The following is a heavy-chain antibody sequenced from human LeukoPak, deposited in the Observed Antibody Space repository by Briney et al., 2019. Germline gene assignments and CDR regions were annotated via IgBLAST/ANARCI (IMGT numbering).Heavy chain of an antibody. CDR2: IYYSGST. CDR3: ARHSSAQLVQFDY. J-gene: IGHJ4*02. V-gene: IGHV4-59*08. Sequence: PSETLSLTCTVSGGSISSYYWSWIRQPPGKGLEWIGYIYYSGSTNYNPSLKSRVTISVDTSKNQFSLKLSSVTAADTAVYSCARHSSAQLVQFDYWGQGTLVTVSS. D-gene: IGHD6-13*01. CDR1: GGSISSYY.